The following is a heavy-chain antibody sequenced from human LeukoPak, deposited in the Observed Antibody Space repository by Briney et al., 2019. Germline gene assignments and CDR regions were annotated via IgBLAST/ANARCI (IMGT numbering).Heavy chain of an antibody. CDR2: ISGSDGSR. CDR3: ANSRQWLATGNFDY. Sequence: PGGSLRLSCAASGFTFSSYAMSWVRQAPGKGLEWVSAISGSDGSRYYADSVKGRFTISRDNSKNTLYLQMNSLRAEDTAVYYCANSRQWLATGNFDYWGQGTLVTVSS. V-gene: IGHV3-23*01. D-gene: IGHD6-19*01. CDR1: GFTFSSYA. J-gene: IGHJ4*02.